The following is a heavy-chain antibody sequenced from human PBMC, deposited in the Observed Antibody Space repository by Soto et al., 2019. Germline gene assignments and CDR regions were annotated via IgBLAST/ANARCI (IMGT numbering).Heavy chain of an antibody. CDR3: ARLIYFYSGADPTGFYP. Sequence: GGSLRLCCAAAGFTFSSYSMSWVRQAPGKGLQWVSSIVSSSSYIYHADSVRGRFTISRDNAKNSLYLQMNSMGADDTAVHYCARLIYFYSGADPTGFYPCCQ. CDR2: IVSSSSYI. CDR1: GFTFSSYS. J-gene: IGHJ5*02. V-gene: IGHV3-21*01. D-gene: IGHD3-22*01.